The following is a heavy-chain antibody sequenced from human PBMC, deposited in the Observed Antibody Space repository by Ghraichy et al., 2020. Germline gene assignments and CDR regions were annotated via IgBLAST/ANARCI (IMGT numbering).Heavy chain of an antibody. Sequence: SETLSLTYTVSGGSGGSISRSGYYWGWIRQPPGKGLEWIGSIDYSGTTYYNPSLKSRVTISVDTSKIQFSLKLNSVTAADTAVYYCARQFSTGWYLLIWGQGTLVTVSS. CDR2: IDYSGTT. V-gene: IGHV4-39*01. D-gene: IGHD6-19*01. CDR1: GGSGGSISRSGYY. CDR3: ARQFSTGWYLLI. J-gene: IGHJ4*02.